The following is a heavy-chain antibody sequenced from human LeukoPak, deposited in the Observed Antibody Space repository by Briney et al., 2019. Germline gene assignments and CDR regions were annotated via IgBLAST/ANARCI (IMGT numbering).Heavy chain of an antibody. CDR2: ISGSGGST. CDR1: GFTFSSYA. V-gene: IGHV3-23*01. J-gene: IGHJ4*02. D-gene: IGHD3-10*01. CDR3: AKDHLGYYGSGSYYYFDY. Sequence: GGSLRLSCAASGFTFSSYAMSWVRQAPGKGLEWVSAISGSGGSTYYADSVKGRFTISRDNSKNTLYLQMNSLRAEDTAVYYCAKDHLGYYGSGSYYYFDYWGQGTPVTVSS.